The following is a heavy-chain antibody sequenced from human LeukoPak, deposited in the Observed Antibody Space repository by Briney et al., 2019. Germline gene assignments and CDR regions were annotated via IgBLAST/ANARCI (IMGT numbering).Heavy chain of an antibody. CDR3: ARGFNRNDPPGVY. D-gene: IGHD1-20*01. CDR2: IYYSGST. J-gene: IGHJ4*02. V-gene: IGHV4-59*01. Sequence: PSETLSLTCTVSGGSISSYYWSWIRQPPGKGLEWIGYIYYSGSTNYNPSLKSRVTISVGTSKNQFSLKLSSVTAADTAVYYCARGFNRNDPPGVYWGQGTLVTVSS. CDR1: GGSISSYY.